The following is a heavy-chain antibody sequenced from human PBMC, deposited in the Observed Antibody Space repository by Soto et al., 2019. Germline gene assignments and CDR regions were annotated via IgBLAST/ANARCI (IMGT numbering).Heavy chain of an antibody. J-gene: IGHJ5*02. CDR1: GYSFTSYW. V-gene: IGHV5-51*01. CDR2: IYPGDSDT. D-gene: IGHD5-12*01. Sequence: PGESLKISCKGSGYSFTSYWIGWVRQMPGKGLEWMGIIYPGDSDTRYSPSFQGQVTISADKSISTAYLQWSSLKASDTAMYYCARHLHGYSGYDLGYNWFDPWGQGTLVTVSS. CDR3: ARHLHGYSGYDLGYNWFDP.